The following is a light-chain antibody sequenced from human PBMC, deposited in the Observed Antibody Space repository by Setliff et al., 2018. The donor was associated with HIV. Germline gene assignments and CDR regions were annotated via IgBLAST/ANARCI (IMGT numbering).Light chain of an antibody. CDR1: GSDVGKYDL. J-gene: IGLJ1*01. Sequence: QSVLTQPASVSGSPGQSITISCNGTGSDVGKYDLVSWYQQRPGRAPRLIIYEVSKRPSGISDRFSASKSGSTASLTISGIQPDDETDYYCCSYAGGGTYVFGSGTKVTVL. CDR2: EVS. CDR3: CSYAGGGTYV. V-gene: IGLV2-23*02.